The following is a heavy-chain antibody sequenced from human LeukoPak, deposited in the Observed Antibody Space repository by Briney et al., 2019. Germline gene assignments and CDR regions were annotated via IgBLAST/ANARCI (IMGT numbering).Heavy chain of an antibody. V-gene: IGHV1-2*02. CDR3: ARSYYYDSSVFDY. D-gene: IGHD3-22*01. Sequence: ASVKVSCKASGYTFTGYYMHWVRQAPGQGLEWMGWINPNSGGTNYARKFQGRVTMTRDTSISTAYMELSRLRSDDTAVYYCARSYYYDSSVFDYWGQGTLVTVSS. CDR1: GYTFTGYY. CDR2: INPNSGGT. J-gene: IGHJ4*02.